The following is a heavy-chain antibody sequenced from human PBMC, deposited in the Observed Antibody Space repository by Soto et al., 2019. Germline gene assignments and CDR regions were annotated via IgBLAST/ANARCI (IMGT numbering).Heavy chain of an antibody. V-gene: IGHV3-33*01. Sequence: QVQLVESGGGVVQPGRSLRLSCAASGFTFSSYGMHWVRQAPGKGLEWVAVIWYDGSNKYYADSVKGRFTISRDNSKNTLDLQMNSLRAEDTAVYYCARDTSRGTNWFDPWGQGTLVTVSS. J-gene: IGHJ5*02. CDR2: IWYDGSNK. CDR1: GFTFSSYG. CDR3: ARDTSRGTNWFDP.